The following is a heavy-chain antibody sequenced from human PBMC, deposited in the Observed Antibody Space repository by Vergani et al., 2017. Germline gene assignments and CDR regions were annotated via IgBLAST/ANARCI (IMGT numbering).Heavy chain of an antibody. CDR3: ARIRCDYYDSEYYFDY. J-gene: IGHJ4*02. Sequence: QVTLRESGPALVKPTQTLTLTCTFSGFSLSTSGMCVSWIRQPPGKALEWLALIDWDDDKYYSTSLKTRLTISKDTSKNQVVLTMTNMDPVDTATYYCARIRCDYYDSEYYFDYWGQGTLVTVSS. CDR2: IDWDDDK. CDR1: GFSLSTSGMC. D-gene: IGHD3-22*01. V-gene: IGHV2-70*01.